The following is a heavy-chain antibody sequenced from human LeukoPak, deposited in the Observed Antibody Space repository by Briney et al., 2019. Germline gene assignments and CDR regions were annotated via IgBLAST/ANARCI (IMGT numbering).Heavy chain of an antibody. V-gene: IGHV1-69*13. J-gene: IGHJ6*03. Sequence: ASVKVSCKASGGTFSSYAISWVRQAPGQGLEWMGGIIPIFCTANYAQKFQGRVTITANESTSTAYMELSSLRSEDTAVYYCARATRADIVVVPAAIEAYYYYYMDVWGKGTTVTVSS. CDR3: ARATRADIVVVPAAIEAYYYYYMDV. CDR2: IIPIFCTA. CDR1: GGTFSSYA. D-gene: IGHD2-2*01.